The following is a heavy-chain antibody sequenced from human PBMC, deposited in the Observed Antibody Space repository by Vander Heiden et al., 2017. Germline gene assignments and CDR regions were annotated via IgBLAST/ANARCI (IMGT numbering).Heavy chain of an antibody. J-gene: IGHJ6*02. V-gene: IGHV3-7*01. CDR2: IKQDGSEK. Sequence: EVQLVESGGGLVQPGGSLRLSCAASGFTFSSYWMSWVRQAPGKGLEWVANIKQDGSEKYYVDSVKGRFTISRDNAKNSLYLQMNSLRAEDTAVYYCARKYCSSTSCYTAHYYYGMDVWGQGTTVTVSS. CDR3: ARKYCSSTSCYTAHYYYGMDV. D-gene: IGHD2-2*02. CDR1: GFTFSSYW.